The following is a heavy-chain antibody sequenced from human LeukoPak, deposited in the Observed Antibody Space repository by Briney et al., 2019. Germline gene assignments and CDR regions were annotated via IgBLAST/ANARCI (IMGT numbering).Heavy chain of an antibody. V-gene: IGHV3-66*01. CDR3: ARVDYGDYAGEDY. CDR1: GFTVSSNY. D-gene: IGHD4-17*01. J-gene: IGHJ4*02. Sequence: GGSLRLSCAASGFTVSSNYMNWVRQAPGKGLEWVSIFYSGGSTYYADSVKGRFTISRDNSKNTLYLQMNSLRAEDTAVYYCARVDYGDYAGEDYWGQGTLVTVSS. CDR2: FYSGGST.